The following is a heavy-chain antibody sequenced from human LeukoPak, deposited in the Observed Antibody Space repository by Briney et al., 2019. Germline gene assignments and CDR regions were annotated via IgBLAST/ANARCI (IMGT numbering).Heavy chain of an antibody. CDR2: ITGRSSYI. CDR1: GFSFYRYS. Sequence: NTGGSLRLSCATAGFSFYRYSLIWVRQAPGMGLEWVASITGRSSYIYYADSVKGRFTVSRDNAKKSLYLRMSSLRVEDTAVYYCARDPSLESDYGVYSADWGQGTLVTVAS. J-gene: IGHJ1*01. V-gene: IGHV3-21*01. D-gene: IGHD4-17*01. CDR3: ARDPSLESDYGVYSAD.